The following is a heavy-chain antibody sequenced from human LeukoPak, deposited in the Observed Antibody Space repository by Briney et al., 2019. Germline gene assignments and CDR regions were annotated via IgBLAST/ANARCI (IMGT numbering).Heavy chain of an antibody. CDR2: IARSSGYI. CDR3: ARGAVAGPIDY. V-gene: IGHV3-21*01. D-gene: IGHD6-19*01. Sequence: ETLSLTCTVSGDSISSSNFYWGWIRQPPGKGLEWVSSIARSSGYIYYAESLKGRFTISRDNAKNSLYLQMNSLRAEDTAVYYCARGAVAGPIDYWGQGTLVTVSS. J-gene: IGHJ4*02. CDR1: GDSISSSN.